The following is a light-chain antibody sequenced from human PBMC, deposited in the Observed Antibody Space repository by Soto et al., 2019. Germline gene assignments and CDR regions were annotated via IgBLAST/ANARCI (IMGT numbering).Light chain of an antibody. CDR3: RQYFVSSTWT. J-gene: IGKJ1*01. V-gene: IGKV4-1*01. Sequence: DIVLTQSPDSLAVSLGERATVNCSSSHNILYSSNNKNYLAWYQQRPGQPPNLLIYWASTRASGVPDRFSGSGSGTDFTLTISNLQAEDVAVYYCRQYFVSSTWTFGQGTKVEIK. CDR2: WAS. CDR1: HNILYSSNNKNY.